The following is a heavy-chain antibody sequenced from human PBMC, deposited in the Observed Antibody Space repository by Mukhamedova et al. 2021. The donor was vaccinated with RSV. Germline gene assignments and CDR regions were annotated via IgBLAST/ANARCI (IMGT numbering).Heavy chain of an antibody. CDR3: ARGLWYYYDSSGKYYFDY. CDR2: INHSGST. D-gene: IGHD3-22*01. J-gene: IGHJ4*02. V-gene: IGHV4-34*01. Sequence: SWIRQPPGKGLEWIGEINHSGSTNYNPSLKSRVTISVDTSKNLFSLKLSSVTAADTAVYYCARGLWYYYDSSGKYYFDYWGQGT.